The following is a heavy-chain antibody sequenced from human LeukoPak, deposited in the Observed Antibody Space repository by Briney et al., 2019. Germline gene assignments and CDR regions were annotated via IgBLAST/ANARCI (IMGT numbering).Heavy chain of an antibody. Sequence: PSETLYLTRAVSGGSISNYYWSWIRQPPGKGLEWIGYIYDSGSTNYNPSLKSRVTISVDTSKNQFSLNLSSVTAADTAVYYCARVRYYDFWNGPSPPYYFDYWGQGTLVTVSS. CDR2: IYDSGST. CDR3: ARVRYYDFWNGPSPPYYFDY. CDR1: GGSISNYY. J-gene: IGHJ4*02. D-gene: IGHD3-3*01. V-gene: IGHV4-59*08.